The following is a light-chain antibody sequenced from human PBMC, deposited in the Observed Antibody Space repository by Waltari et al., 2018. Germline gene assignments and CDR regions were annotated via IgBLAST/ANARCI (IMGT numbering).Light chain of an antibody. CDR3: AAWDDRLNGIL. CDR1: STNIGVNP. V-gene: IGLV1-44*01. Sequence: QSVMTQPPSVSGPPGQRVTIYCAGSSTNIGVNPVNWYQQVPGTAPKVLIYNNNERPSGVPDRFSGSTSGTSASLAISGLQSEDEAEYYCAAWDDRLNGILFGGGTKLTVL. CDR2: NNN. J-gene: IGLJ3*02.